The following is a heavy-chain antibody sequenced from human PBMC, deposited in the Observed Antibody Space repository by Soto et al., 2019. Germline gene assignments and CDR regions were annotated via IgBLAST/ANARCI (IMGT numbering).Heavy chain of an antibody. CDR1: GCSISSYY. J-gene: IGHJ4*02. Sequence: SETLSLTCTVAGCSISSYYWSWIRQPPGKGLEWIGYIYYSGSTNYNPSLKSRVTISVDTSKNQFSLKLSSVTAADTAVYYCARSQTTVTSYDYWGQGTLVT. V-gene: IGHV4-59*01. D-gene: IGHD4-17*01. CDR3: ARSQTTVTSYDY. CDR2: IYYSGST.